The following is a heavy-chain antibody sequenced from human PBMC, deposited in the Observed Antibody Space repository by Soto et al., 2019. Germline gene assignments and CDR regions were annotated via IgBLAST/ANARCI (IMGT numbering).Heavy chain of an antibody. D-gene: IGHD2-15*01. CDR2: IRSKAYGGTT. CDR3: TRDQRLVAAF. J-gene: IGHJ4*02. Sequence: GGSLRLSCTASGFTFGDYTMSWFRQAPGKGLEWVGFIRSKAYGGTTDYAASVKVRFTISRDDSKSIAYLQMNSLKTDDTAVYYCTRDQRLVAAFWGQGTLVTVSS. V-gene: IGHV3-49*03. CDR1: GFTFGDYT.